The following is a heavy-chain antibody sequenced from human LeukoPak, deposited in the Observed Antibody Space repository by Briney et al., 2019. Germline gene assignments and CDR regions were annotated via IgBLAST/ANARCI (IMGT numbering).Heavy chain of an antibody. CDR1: GGSISSYY. Sequence: TSSETLSLTCTVSGGSISSYYWSWIRQPPGKGLEWIGYIYYSGSTNYNPSLKSRVTISVDTSKYQFSLKLSSVTAADTAVYYCAREAGYDFWSGYYTGINLDYWGQGTLVTVSS. V-gene: IGHV4-59*12. D-gene: IGHD3-3*01. J-gene: IGHJ4*02. CDR2: IYYSGST. CDR3: AREAGYDFWSGYYTGINLDY.